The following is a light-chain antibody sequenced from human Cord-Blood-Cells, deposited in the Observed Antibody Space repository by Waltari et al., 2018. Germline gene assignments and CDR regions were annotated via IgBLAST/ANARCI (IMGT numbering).Light chain of an antibody. J-gene: IGLJ3*02. CDR2: GNS. V-gene: IGLV1-40*01. CDR3: QSYDSSLSGWV. Sequence: QSVLTQPPSVSGAPGQRVTISCTGSSSTIGAGYAVHWYQQLPGTAPKLHSYGNSNRPSGFPDRFSGSKSGTSASLAITGLQAEDEADYYCQSYDSSLSGWVFGGGTKLTVL. CDR1: SSTIGAGYA.